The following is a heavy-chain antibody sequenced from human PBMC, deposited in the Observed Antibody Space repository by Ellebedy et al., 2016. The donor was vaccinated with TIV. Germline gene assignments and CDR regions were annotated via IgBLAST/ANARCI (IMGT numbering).Heavy chain of an antibody. CDR2: ISGSGGST. Sequence: GGSLRLSCAASGFTFSSYAMSWVRQAPGKGLEWVSAISGSGGSTYYADSVKGRFTVSRDNSKNTLYLRMNSLRDEDTAVYYCAKCLYGGYGPGVGLDVWGQGTTVTVSS. J-gene: IGHJ6*02. CDR3: AKCLYGGYGPGVGLDV. D-gene: IGHD5-12*01. V-gene: IGHV3-23*01. CDR1: GFTFSSYA.